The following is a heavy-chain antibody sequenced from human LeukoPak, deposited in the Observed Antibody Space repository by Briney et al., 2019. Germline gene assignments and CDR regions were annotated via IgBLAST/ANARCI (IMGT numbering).Heavy chain of an antibody. D-gene: IGHD4-17*01. V-gene: IGHV1-8*01. J-gene: IGHJ6*02. CDR1: GYTFTSYD. Sequence: ASVKVSCKASGYTFTSYDINWVRQATGQGLEWMGWMNPNSGNTGYAQKFQGRVTMTRNTSISTAYMELSSLRSEDTAVYYCAVYGDRIYGMDVWGQGTTVTVSS. CDR3: AVYGDRIYGMDV. CDR2: MNPNSGNT.